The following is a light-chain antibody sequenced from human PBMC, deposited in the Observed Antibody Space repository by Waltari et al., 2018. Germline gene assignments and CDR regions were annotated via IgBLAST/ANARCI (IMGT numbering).Light chain of an antibody. V-gene: IGLV2-14*03. J-gene: IGLJ2*01. CDR2: DVS. CDR1: SSDIGPYDY. Sequence: QSALTQPASVSGSPGQSITISCTGTSSDIGPYDYVAWYQQHPGKAPKLIIYDVSGRPSGISDRFAGSKSGNTASLTISGLQAYDEAFYYCSSYETSNIVVFGGGTKLTVL. CDR3: SSYETSNIVV.